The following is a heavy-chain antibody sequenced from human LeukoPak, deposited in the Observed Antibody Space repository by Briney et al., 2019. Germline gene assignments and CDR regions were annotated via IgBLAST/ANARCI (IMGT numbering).Heavy chain of an antibody. D-gene: IGHD3-10*01. J-gene: IGHJ5*02. CDR1: GFTFSSYS. V-gene: IGHV3-30*02. CDR3: AKERAAGDWFDP. Sequence: GGSLRLSCAASGFTFSSYSMHWVRQAPGKGLEWVAFIRYDGSNIYYADSVKGRFTISRGNSKNTLYLQMNSLRAEDTAVYYCAKERAAGDWFDPWGQGNLVTVSS. CDR2: IRYDGSNI.